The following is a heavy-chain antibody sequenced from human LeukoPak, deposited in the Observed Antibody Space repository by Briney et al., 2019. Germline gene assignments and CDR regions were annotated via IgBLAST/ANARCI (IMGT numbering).Heavy chain of an antibody. CDR2: ISHSGIA. Sequence: SETLSLTCSVSGYSISSGHYWGWIRQSPGKGLDWIGSISHSGIAYYNPSLKSRVTISVDTSKNQFSLKLTSVIAADTAVYYCAKDQAGGDYWGQGTLVTVSS. D-gene: IGHD3-16*01. V-gene: IGHV4-38-2*02. CDR1: GYSISSGHY. CDR3: AKDQAGGDY. J-gene: IGHJ4*02.